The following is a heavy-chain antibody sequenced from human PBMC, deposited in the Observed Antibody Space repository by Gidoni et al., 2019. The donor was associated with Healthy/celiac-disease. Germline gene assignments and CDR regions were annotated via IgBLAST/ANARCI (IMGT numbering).Heavy chain of an antibody. CDR3: ARTYDSSGSMDV. V-gene: IGHV3-30-3*01. CDR1: GFTFSSYA. J-gene: IGHJ6*02. CDR2: RSYDGSNK. Sequence: QVQLVESGGGVVQPGRSLRLSCAASGFTFSSYAMHWVRQAPGKGLEWVAVRSYDGSNKYYADSVKGRFTISRDNSKNTLYLQMNSLRAEDTAVYYCARTYDSSGSMDVWGQGTTVTVSS. D-gene: IGHD3-22*01.